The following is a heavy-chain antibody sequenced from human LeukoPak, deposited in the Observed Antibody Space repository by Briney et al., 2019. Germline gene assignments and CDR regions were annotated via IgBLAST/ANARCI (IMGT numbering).Heavy chain of an antibody. CDR1: GITFDDYA. D-gene: IGHD2-21*01. CDR2: ISWSSGSI. J-gene: IGHJ2*01. Sequence: PGGSLRLSCAASGITFDDYAMHWVRQAPGKGLEWVSGISWSSGSIAYADSVKGRFTISRDNAENSLYLQLNSLRAEDMAFYYCARGGGTYLDWYFDFWGRGTLVTVSS. CDR3: ARGGGTYLDWYFDF. V-gene: IGHV3-9*03.